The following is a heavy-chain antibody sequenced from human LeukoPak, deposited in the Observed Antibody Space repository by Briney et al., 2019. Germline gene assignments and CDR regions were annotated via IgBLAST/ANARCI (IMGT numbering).Heavy chain of an antibody. CDR2: IYYSGST. V-gene: IGHV4-30-4*01. D-gene: IGHD3-10*01. CDR1: GGSISSGDYY. J-gene: IGHJ4*02. Sequence: PSETLSLTCTVSGGSISSGDYYWSWIRQPPGKGLEWIGYIYYSGSTYYNPSLKSRVTISVDTSKNQFSLKLSSVTAADTAVYYCAREGGGMSSGAYLDYWGQGTLVTVSS. CDR3: AREGGGMSSGAYLDY.